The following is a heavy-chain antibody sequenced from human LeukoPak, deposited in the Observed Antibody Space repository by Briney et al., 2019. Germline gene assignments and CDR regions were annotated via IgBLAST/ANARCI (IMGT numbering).Heavy chain of an antibody. CDR2: INPSGGST. V-gene: IGHV1-46*01. Sequence: GESLKISCKASGYTFTSYYMHWVRQAPGQGLEWMGIINPSGGSTSYAQKFQGRVTMTRDTSTSTVYMELSSLRSEDTAVYYCARDPIHYDFWSGSFDYWGQGTLVTVSS. D-gene: IGHD3-3*01. J-gene: IGHJ4*02. CDR3: ARDPIHYDFWSGSFDY. CDR1: GYTFTSYY.